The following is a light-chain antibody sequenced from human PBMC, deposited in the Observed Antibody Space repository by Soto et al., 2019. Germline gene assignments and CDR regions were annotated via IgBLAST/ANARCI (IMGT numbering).Light chain of an antibody. CDR2: SSN. CDR3: AACDDSRNCVV. V-gene: IGLV1-44*01. CDR1: SSNIGSNT. Sequence: QSVLTQPPSASGTPGQRVTISCSGSSSNIGSNTVNWYQQLPGTAPQLLIYSSNKRPSGVSDRFSGSKSGTSASLAISGLQSEDEADYYCAACDDSRNCVVFGGGTKVTVL. J-gene: IGLJ2*01.